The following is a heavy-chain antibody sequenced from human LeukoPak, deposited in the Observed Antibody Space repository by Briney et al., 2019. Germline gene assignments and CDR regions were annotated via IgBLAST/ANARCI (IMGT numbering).Heavy chain of an antibody. D-gene: IGHD6-19*01. CDR2: IYYSGST. Sequence: SETLSLTCTVSGGSISSSSYYWGWIRQPPGKGLEWIGSIYYSGSTYYNPSLKSRVTISVDTSKNQFSLKLSSVTAADTAVYYCARIGGGMWQWLVKGAYFDYWGQGTLVTVSS. J-gene: IGHJ4*02. CDR3: ARIGGGMWQWLVKGAYFDY. CDR1: GGSISSSSYY. V-gene: IGHV4-39*01.